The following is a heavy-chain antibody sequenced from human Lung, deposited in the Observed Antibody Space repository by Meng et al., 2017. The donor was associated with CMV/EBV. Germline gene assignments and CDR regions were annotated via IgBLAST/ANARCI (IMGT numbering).Heavy chain of an antibody. V-gene: IGHV1-2*06. CDR3: VRDGLVGDLRYFDL. Sequence: QFQLVHSGSAVHKPGASLKVSVQAAAYTFAGCYMHGVRQAPGQGLEWMGRINPNSGGANYAQKFQGRVTMTRDTSISTAYMELSRLRSDDTAVYYCVRDGLVGDLRYFDLWGRGTLVTVSS. D-gene: IGHD3-16*01. J-gene: IGHJ2*01. CDR1: AYTFAGCY. CDR2: INPNSGGA.